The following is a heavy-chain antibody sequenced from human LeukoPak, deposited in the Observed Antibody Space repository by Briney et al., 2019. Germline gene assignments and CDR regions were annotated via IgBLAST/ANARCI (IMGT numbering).Heavy chain of an antibody. J-gene: IGHJ6*03. CDR3: AKRGGIDYSNSPFYYYYYMDV. D-gene: IGHD4-11*01. V-gene: IGHV3-23*01. CDR1: GFTFSSYA. CDR2: ISGSGGNT. Sequence: GGSLRLSCAASGFTFSSYAMSWVRQAPGKGLEWVSAISGSGGNTYYADSVKGRFTISRDNSKNTLYLQMNSLRAEDTAVYYCAKRGGIDYSNSPFYYYYYMDVWGKGTTVTVSS.